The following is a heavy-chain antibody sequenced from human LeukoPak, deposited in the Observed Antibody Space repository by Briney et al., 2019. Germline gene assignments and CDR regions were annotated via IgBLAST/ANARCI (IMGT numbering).Heavy chain of an antibody. V-gene: IGHV1-18*01. D-gene: IGHD1-26*01. CDR3: ARVAGVSYNYFDS. CDR2: ITPYNGDT. Sequence: ASVNVSCKASGYTFITYGITWVRQAPGQGLEWMGWITPYNGDTNYAQNLQDRVTMTTDTSTSTAYMELRSLRSDDTAVHFCARVAGVSYNYFDSWGQGTLVTVSS. J-gene: IGHJ4*02. CDR1: GYTFITYG.